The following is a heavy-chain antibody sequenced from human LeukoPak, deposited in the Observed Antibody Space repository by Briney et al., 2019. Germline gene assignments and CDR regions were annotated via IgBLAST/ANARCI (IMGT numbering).Heavy chain of an antibody. CDR2: ISSSGSTI. CDR1: GFTFSDYY. J-gene: IGHJ4*02. D-gene: IGHD6-13*01. Sequence: GGSLRLSCAASGFTFSDYYMSWIRQAPGKGLEWVSYISSSGSTIYYADSVKGRFTISRDNAKNSLYLQMNSLRAEDTAVYCCAKVKVTAAGNFDYWGQGTLVTVSS. CDR3: AKVKVTAAGNFDY. V-gene: IGHV3-11*01.